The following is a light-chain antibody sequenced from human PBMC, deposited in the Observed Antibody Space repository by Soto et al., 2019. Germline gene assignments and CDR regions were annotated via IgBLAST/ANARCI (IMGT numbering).Light chain of an antibody. CDR1: SSDVGGYDY. Sequence: QSALTQPPSASGSPGQSVTISCTGTSSDVGGYDYVSWYQQHSGKAPELIIYEVSKRPSGVPDRFSGFKSGNTASLTVSGLQAEDEADYYCSSYAGSNNLVFGGGTKLTVL. V-gene: IGLV2-8*01. CDR2: EVS. CDR3: SSYAGSNNLV. J-gene: IGLJ2*01.